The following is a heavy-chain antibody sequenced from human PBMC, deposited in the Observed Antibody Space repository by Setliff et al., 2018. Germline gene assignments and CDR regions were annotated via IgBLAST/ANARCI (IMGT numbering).Heavy chain of an antibody. J-gene: IGHJ4*02. D-gene: IGHD2-21*02. CDR2: IGHTGSI. CDR3: ARDLGHGGDSDY. Sequence: SETLSLTCTVSGYSISSGYIWGWIRQPPGKGLEWVGNIGHTGSINYNPSLKSRLTISRDTSKNQVSLKLNSVTATDTAVYYCARDLGHGGDSDYWGRGTLVTVSS. V-gene: IGHV4-38-2*02. CDR1: GYSISSGYI.